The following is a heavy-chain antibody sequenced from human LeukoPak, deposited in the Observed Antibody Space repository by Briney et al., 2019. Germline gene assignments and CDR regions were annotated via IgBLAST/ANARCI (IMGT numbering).Heavy chain of an antibody. CDR2: IYYSGST. CDR3: ARRVVVPASVGAFDI. D-gene: IGHD2-2*01. V-gene: IGHV4-39*01. CDR1: GGSISSSSYY. Sequence: PSETLSLTCTVSGGSISSSSYYRRWIRQPPGKGLEWIGSIYYSGSTYYNPSLKSRVTISVDTSKNQFSLKLSSVSAAGTAVYYCARRVVVPASVGAFDIWGQGTMVTVSS. J-gene: IGHJ3*02.